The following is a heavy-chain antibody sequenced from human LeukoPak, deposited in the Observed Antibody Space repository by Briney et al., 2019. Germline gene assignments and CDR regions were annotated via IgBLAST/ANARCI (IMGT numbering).Heavy chain of an antibody. J-gene: IGHJ4*02. Sequence: SETLSLTCTVSGGSISSSSYYWGWIRQPPGTGLEWIGSIYYSGSTYYNPSLKSRVTISVDTSKNQFSLKLSSVTAADTAVYYCARDLPRGGHYGSYFDYWGQGTLVTVSS. D-gene: IGHD3-16*01. V-gene: IGHV4-39*07. CDR2: IYYSGST. CDR3: ARDLPRGGHYGSYFDY. CDR1: GGSISSSSYY.